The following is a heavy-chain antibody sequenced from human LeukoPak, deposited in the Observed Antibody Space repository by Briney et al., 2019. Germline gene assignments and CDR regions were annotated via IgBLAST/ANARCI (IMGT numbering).Heavy chain of an antibody. CDR3: VAQLVDAPPTFDY. Sequence: SVKVSCKASGGSFSNFAISWVRQAPGQGFEWLGGIFGTVTYAPNFQGRVSFTTDESTSTAYMELSGLTSEDTAVYYFVAQLVDAPPTFDYWGQGTLVTVSS. D-gene: IGHD1-1*01. CDR1: GGSFSNFA. V-gene: IGHV1-69*05. CDR2: IFGTV. J-gene: IGHJ4*02.